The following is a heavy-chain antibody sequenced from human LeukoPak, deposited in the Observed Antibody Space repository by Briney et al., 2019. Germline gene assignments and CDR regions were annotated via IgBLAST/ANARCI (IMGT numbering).Heavy chain of an antibody. D-gene: IGHD4-11*01. CDR1: GGSISSSPYY. CDR3: ARDSTVTTSTIPTYYMDV. CDR2: IYTSGSN. Sequence: SETLSLTCTVSGGSISSSPYYWSWIRQPAGKGLEWIGRIYTSGSNNYNPSLKSRVTISVDKSKNQFSLKLSSVTAADTAVYYCARDSTVTTSTIPTYYMDVWGKGTTVTVSS. J-gene: IGHJ6*03. V-gene: IGHV4-61*02.